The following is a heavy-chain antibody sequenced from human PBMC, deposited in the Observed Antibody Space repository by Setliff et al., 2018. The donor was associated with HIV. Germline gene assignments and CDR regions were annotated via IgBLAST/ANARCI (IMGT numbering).Heavy chain of an antibody. CDR2: INHSGST. Sequence: SETLSLTCAVYGGSLSGYHWSWIRQSPGKGLEWIGEINHSGSTNYNPSLKSRVIISIDTSKNQFSLKLAFVTAADTAVYYCARYSTLTTNFDYWGQGTLVTVSS. D-gene: IGHD4-17*01. CDR1: GGSLSGYH. V-gene: IGHV4-34*01. J-gene: IGHJ4*02. CDR3: ARYSTLTTNFDY.